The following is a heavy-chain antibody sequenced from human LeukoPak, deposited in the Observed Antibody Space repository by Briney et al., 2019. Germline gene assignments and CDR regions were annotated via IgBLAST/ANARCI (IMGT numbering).Heavy chain of an antibody. CDR1: GFTFSSYG. Sequence: PGGSLRLSCAASGFTFSSYGMHWVRQAPGKELEWVAVISYDGSNKYYADSVKGRFTISRDNSENTLYLQMNSLRAEDTAVYYCAKDPNYYGSGSYYRSLLDYWGQGTLVTVSS. V-gene: IGHV3-30*18. D-gene: IGHD3-10*01. J-gene: IGHJ4*02. CDR3: AKDPNYYGSGSYYRSLLDY. CDR2: ISYDGSNK.